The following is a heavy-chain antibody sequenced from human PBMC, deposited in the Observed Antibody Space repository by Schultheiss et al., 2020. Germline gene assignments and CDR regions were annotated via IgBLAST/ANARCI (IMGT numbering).Heavy chain of an antibody. Sequence: WGSLRLSCAASGFTFSSYSMNWVRQAPGKGLEWVAVIWYDGSNKYYADPVKGRFTISRDNSKNTLYLEMNSLRAEDTAVYYCARDLHSYSSGWSFDYWGQGTLVTVSS. J-gene: IGHJ4*02. V-gene: IGHV3-33*08. D-gene: IGHD6-19*01. CDR1: GFTFSSYS. CDR2: IWYDGSNK. CDR3: ARDLHSYSSGWSFDY.